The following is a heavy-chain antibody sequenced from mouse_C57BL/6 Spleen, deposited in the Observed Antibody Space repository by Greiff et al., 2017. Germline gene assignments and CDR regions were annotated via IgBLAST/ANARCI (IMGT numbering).Heavy chain of an antibody. CDR3: ARVSNYFDY. J-gene: IGHJ2*01. Sequence: EVMLVESGGDLVKPGGSLKLSCAASGFTFSSYGMSWVRQTPDQRLEWVATISSGGSYTYYPDSVKGRFTLSRDNAKNTLYLQMSSLKSEDTAMYYCARVSNYFDYWGQGTTLTVSS. CDR1: GFTFSSYG. CDR2: ISSGGSYT. D-gene: IGHD1-1*01. V-gene: IGHV5-6*01.